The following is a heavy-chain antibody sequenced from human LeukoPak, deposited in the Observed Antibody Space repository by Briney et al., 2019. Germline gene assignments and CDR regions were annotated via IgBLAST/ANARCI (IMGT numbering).Heavy chain of an antibody. V-gene: IGHV1-8*01. CDR3: ARTPPKGDIDT. D-gene: IGHD2-21*02. CDR2: VSPKTGDR. CDR1: GYSFSNFH. Sequence: ALVKVSCKASGYSFSNFHINWVRQASGQGLEWIGWVSPKTGDRGYALKFQGRVTMTSDTSETTVYMEVRSLTSEVTAVYYCARTPPKGDIDTWGQGTMVTVSS. J-gene: IGHJ5*02.